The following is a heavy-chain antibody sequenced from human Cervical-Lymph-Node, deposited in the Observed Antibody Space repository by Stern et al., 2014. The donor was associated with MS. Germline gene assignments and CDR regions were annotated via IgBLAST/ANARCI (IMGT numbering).Heavy chain of an antibody. V-gene: IGHV3-33*01. CDR2: VWNDGSKE. D-gene: IGHD2/OR15-2a*01. Sequence: MQLVEFGGGVVQPGRSLRLSCVAAGLTFSTSVMHWVRQASGKVLEWVAVVWNDGSKEHVTESVKGRFSTSRDTAKNTLHLQMSSLRAEDTAVYFCATSTASDAFDIWGQGTLVTVSS. J-gene: IGHJ3*02. CDR1: GLTFSTSV. CDR3: ATSTASDAFDI.